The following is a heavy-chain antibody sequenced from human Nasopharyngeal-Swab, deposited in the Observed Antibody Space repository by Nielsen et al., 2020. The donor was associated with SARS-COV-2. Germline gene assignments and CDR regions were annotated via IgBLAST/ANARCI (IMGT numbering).Heavy chain of an antibody. CDR2: IFGSGAIT. CDR3: STLPLGYCSGVSCLDA. CDR1: GFTFSNYA. D-gene: IGHD2-15*01. V-gene: IGHV3-23*01. J-gene: IGHJ5*02. Sequence: GESLKISCAASGFTFSNYAMSWVRQAPGKGLEWVSSIFGSGAITSYADSVKGRFTIPRDNSKNTLYLQMDSLRAEDTAVYYCSTLPLGYCSGVSCLDAWGQGTLVTVSS.